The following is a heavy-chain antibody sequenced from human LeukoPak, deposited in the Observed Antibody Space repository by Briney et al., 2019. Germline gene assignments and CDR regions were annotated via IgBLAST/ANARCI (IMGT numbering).Heavy chain of an antibody. CDR1: GFTFSSYA. J-gene: IGHJ4*02. V-gene: IGHV3-21*01. CDR2: IDSSSSYI. Sequence: PGGSLRLSCAASGFTFSSYAMNWVRQAPGKGLEWVSSIDSSSSYIYCADSVKGRFTISRANAKNSLFLQMNSLRAEDTAVYYCARGPHGGFVIIPTEFWGQGTLVTVSS. D-gene: IGHD3-3*01. CDR3: ARGPHGGFVIIPTEF.